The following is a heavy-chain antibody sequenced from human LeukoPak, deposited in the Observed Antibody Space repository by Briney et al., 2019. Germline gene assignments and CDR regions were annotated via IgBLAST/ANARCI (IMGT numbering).Heavy chain of an antibody. V-gene: IGHV1-69*13. Sequence: ASVKVPCKASGGTFSSYAISWVRQAPGQGLEWMGGIIPIFGTANYAQKFQGRVTITADESTSTAYMELSSLRSEDTAVYYCAGADYYDSSGYYYYFDYWGQGTLVTVSS. CDR2: IIPIFGTA. CDR3: AGADYYDSSGYYYYFDY. CDR1: GGTFSSYA. D-gene: IGHD3-22*01. J-gene: IGHJ4*02.